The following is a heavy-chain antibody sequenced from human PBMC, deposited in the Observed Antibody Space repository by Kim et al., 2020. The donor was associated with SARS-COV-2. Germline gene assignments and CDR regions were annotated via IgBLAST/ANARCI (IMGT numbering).Heavy chain of an antibody. V-gene: IGHV3-33*01. J-gene: IGHJ3*02. CDR3: ARDRYDCSGTTGGVDGFDI. CDR1: GFTFSRYG. CDR2: IWYDGSDK. D-gene: IGHD3-10*01. Sequence: GGSLRLSCAASGFTFSRYGMHWVRQAPGKGLEWVAVIWYDGSDKYYADSVKGRFTISIDNSKNTLYLQMNSLRAEDTAVYYCARDRYDCSGTTGGVDGFDIWGQGTKVTVSS.